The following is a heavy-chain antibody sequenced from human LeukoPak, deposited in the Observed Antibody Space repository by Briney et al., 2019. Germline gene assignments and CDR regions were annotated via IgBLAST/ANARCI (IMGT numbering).Heavy chain of an antibody. J-gene: IGHJ3*01. CDR3: AREKSPERKTWLQLGAFDV. CDR1: GGSISHH. CDR2: ISHTAST. D-gene: IGHD5-24*01. V-gene: IGHV4-59*11. Sequence: SETLSLTCTVSGGSISHHWSWIRQSPGKGLGWIGYISHTASTNYNPSLKSRVTLSIDTSKSQLSFQLTSVTAADTAVYYCAREKSPERKTWLQLGAFDVWGQGTVVTVSS.